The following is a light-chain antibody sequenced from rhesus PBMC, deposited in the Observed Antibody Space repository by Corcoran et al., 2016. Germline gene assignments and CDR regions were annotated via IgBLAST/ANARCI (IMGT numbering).Light chain of an antibody. Sequence: DIQMTQSPSSLSASVGDRVTITCRASQSISSWLDWYQQKPGKAPKLLIYKAYSLQSGVPSRFSGSGSGTDFTLTISSLQPEDFATYYCLQYSSSPLTFGGGTKVELK. CDR2: KAY. CDR1: QSISSW. CDR3: LQYSSSPLT. J-gene: IGKJ4*01. V-gene: IGKV1-22*01.